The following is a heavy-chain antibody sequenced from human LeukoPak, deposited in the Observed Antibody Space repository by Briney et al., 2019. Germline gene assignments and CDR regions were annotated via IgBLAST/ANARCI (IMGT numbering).Heavy chain of an antibody. J-gene: IGHJ4*02. CDR1: ELTVSATD. V-gene: IGHV3-53*05. CDR3: ARGGMMDSGVYFES. CDR2: IYNSGNT. Sequence: GGSLRLSCTALELTVSATDMNGVGKAPGKGLNWVSIIYNSGNTFYADSVKGRFTISRDISKNTLHLQMNSLRPDDTAVYYCARGGMMDSGVYFESWGQGTLVTASS. D-gene: IGHD1-26*01.